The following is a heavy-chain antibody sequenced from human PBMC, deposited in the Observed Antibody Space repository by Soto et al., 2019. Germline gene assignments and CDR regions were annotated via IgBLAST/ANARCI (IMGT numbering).Heavy chain of an antibody. CDR2: ISGSGGST. CDR3: AKDPRDYDFWSGYPRTDY. J-gene: IGHJ4*02. D-gene: IGHD3-3*01. V-gene: IGHV3-23*01. CDR1: GFTFSSYA. Sequence: GGSLRLSCAASGFTFSSYAMSWVRQAPGKGLEWVSAISGSGGSTYYTDSVKGRFTISRDNSKNTLYLQMNSLRAEDTAVYYCAKDPRDYDFWSGYPRTDYWGQGTLVTVSS.